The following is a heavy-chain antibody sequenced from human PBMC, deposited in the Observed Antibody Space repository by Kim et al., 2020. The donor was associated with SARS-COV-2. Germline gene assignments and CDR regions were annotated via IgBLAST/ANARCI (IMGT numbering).Heavy chain of an antibody. CDR2: IYYSGST. V-gene: IGHV4-39*02. CDR1: GGSISSSSYY. J-gene: IGHJ4*02. D-gene: IGHD2-15*01. CDR3: ARESLGVGGTDFDY. Sequence: SETLSLTCTVSGGSISSSSYYWGWIRQPPGKGREWIGSIYYSGSTYYNPSLKSRVTISVDTSKNQFSLKLSSVTAADTAVYYCARESLGVGGTDFDYWGQGTLVTVSS.